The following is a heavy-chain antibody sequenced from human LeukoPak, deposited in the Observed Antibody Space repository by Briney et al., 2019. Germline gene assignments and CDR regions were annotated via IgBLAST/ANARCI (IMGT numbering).Heavy chain of an antibody. V-gene: IGHV3-7*01. CDR3: AREYLFGAFDI. J-gene: IGHJ3*02. CDR1: GFTFSSYW. CDR2: IKQDGSEK. Sequence: GGSLRLSCVASGFTFSSYWMSWVRQAPGKGLEWVANIKQDGSEKYYVDSVKGRFTISRDNAKNSLYLQMNSLRAEDTAVYYCAREYLFGAFDIWGQGTMVTVSS. D-gene: IGHD3-16*01.